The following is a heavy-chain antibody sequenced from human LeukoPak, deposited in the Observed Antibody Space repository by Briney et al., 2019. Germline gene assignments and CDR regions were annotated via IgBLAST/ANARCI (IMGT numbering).Heavy chain of an antibody. CDR2: ISAYNGNT. Sequence: ASVKVSCKASGYTFTSYGISWVRQAPGQGLEWMGWISAYNGNTNCAQKLQGRVTMTTDTSTSTAYMELRSLRSDDTAVYYCARGGIAAAPTRYYYYYYMDVWGKGTTVTVSS. CDR1: GYTFTSYG. J-gene: IGHJ6*03. V-gene: IGHV1-18*01. CDR3: ARGGIAAAPTRYYYYYYMDV. D-gene: IGHD6-13*01.